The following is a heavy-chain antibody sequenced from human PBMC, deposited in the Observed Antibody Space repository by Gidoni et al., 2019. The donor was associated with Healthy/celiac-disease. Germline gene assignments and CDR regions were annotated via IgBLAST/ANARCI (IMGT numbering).Heavy chain of an antibody. CDR3: ARDKAVTTPGGIDY. D-gene: IGHD4-17*01. V-gene: IGHV3-30-3*01. J-gene: IGHJ4*02. CDR1: GFTFRSYA. CDR2: ISYDGSNK. Sequence: QVQLVESGGGVVQPGRSLRLSCAASGFTFRSYAMHWVRQAPGKGLEWVAVISYDGSNKYYADSVKGRFTISRDNSKNTLYLQMNSLRAEDTAVYYCARDKAVTTPGGIDYWGQGTLVTVSS.